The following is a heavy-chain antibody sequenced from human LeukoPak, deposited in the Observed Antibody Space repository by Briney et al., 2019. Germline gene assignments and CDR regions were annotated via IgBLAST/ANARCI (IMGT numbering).Heavy chain of an antibody. CDR1: GYAFTVYY. D-gene: IGHD4-11*01. J-gene: IGHJ3*02. CDR2: INPNSGGT. CDR3: ARVIMTTVTTDAFDI. V-gene: IGHV1-2*02. Sequence: ASVSVSYKASGYAFTVYYMHWVRQAPGQGREGMGWINPNSGGTNYAQKFQGRVTITRDTSISTAYMELSRLRSDDTAVYYCARVIMTTVTTDAFDIWGQGTMVTVSS.